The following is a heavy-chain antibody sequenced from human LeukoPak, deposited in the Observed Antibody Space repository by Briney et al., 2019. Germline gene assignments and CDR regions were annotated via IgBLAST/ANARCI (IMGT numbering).Heavy chain of an antibody. D-gene: IGHD6-13*01. CDR2: INHSGST. V-gene: IGHV4-34*01. J-gene: IGHJ2*01. Sequence: SETLSLTCAVYGGSFSGYYWSWIRQPPGKGLEWIGEINHSGSTNYNPSLKSRVTMSVDTSKNQFSLKLSSVTAADTAVYYCARVSTSWYQDWYFDLWGRGTLVTVSS. CDR3: ARVSTSWYQDWYFDL. CDR1: GGSFSGYY.